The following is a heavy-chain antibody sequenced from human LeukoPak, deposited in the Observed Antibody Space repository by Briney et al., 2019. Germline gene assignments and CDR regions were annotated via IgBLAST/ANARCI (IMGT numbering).Heavy chain of an antibody. Sequence: GGSLRLSCAASGFTFDDYAMHWVRQAPGKGLEWVSGISWNSGSIGYADSVKGRFTISRDNAKNSLYLQMNSLRAEDTALYYGAKVLAGTFDYWGQGTLVTVSS. D-gene: IGHD6-19*01. V-gene: IGHV3-9*01. J-gene: IGHJ4*02. CDR3: AKVLAGTFDY. CDR1: GFTFDDYA. CDR2: ISWNSGSI.